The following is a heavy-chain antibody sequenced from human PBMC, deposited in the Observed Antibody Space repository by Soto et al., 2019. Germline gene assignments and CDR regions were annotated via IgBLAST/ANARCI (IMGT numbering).Heavy chain of an antibody. CDR3: ARCFSDNYPSRPEEQYYFDS. V-gene: IGHV4-59*01. CDR1: GDSIRSYY. D-gene: IGHD4-4*01. J-gene: IGHJ4*02. CDR2: IYYSGYT. Sequence: SETLSITYTVSGDSIRSYYWSWIRKPPVKGLELIGYIYYSGYTSYNPSLKSLVTISVDTSKNQFSLKLNSVTAADTAVYFCARCFSDNYPSRPEEQYYFDSWGQGTLVTVSS.